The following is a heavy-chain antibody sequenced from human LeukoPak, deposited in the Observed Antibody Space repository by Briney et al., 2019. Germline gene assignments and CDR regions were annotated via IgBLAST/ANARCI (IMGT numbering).Heavy chain of an antibody. Sequence: GGSLRLSCAASGFNFSDYYMSWIRQSPGKGLEWISYISSSGSSLYYVDSVRGRFTISRDNAKNSLYLQMNSLRAEDMAVYYCAKGDQGYCSSTSCYMDNWGQGTLVTVSS. J-gene: IGHJ4*02. CDR3: AKGDQGYCSSTSCYMDN. CDR2: ISSSGSSL. CDR1: GFNFSDYY. V-gene: IGHV3-11*01. D-gene: IGHD2-2*02.